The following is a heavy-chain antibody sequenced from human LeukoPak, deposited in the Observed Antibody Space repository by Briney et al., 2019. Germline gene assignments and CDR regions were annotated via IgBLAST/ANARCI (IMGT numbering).Heavy chain of an antibody. J-gene: IGHJ5*02. D-gene: IGHD2-2*01. CDR2: IYTSGGT. CDR3: ARDRGPYCSSTSCYNWFDP. CDR1: GGSISSYY. V-gene: IGHV4-4*07. Sequence: PSETLSLICTVSGGSISSYYWSWIRQPAGKGLEWIGRIYTSGGTNYNPSLKSRVTMSVDTSKNQFSLKLSSVTAADTAVYYCARDRGPYCSSTSCYNWFDPWGQGTLVTVSS.